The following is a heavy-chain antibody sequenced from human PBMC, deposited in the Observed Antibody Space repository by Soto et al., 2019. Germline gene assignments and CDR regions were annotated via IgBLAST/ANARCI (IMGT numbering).Heavy chain of an antibody. J-gene: IGHJ6*02. CDR1: GFTFDDDA. D-gene: IGHD6-6*01. CDR2: ISWDGGST. V-gene: IGHV3-43D*03. Sequence: GGSLRLSCAASGFTFDDDAMHWVRQAPGKGLEWVSLISWDGGSTYYADSVKGRFTISRDNSKNSLYLQMNSLRAEATALYYCAKDLGLPYSSSYDYYGMDVWGQGTTVTDSS. CDR3: AKDLGLPYSSSYDYYGMDV.